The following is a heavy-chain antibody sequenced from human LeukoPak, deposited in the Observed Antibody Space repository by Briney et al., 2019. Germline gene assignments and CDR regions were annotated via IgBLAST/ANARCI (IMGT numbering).Heavy chain of an antibody. J-gene: IGHJ3*02. CDR2: INHSGST. CDR1: GGSFSGYY. V-gene: IGHV4-34*01. Sequence: SETLSLTCAVYGGSFSGYYWSWIRQPPGKGLEWIGEINHSGSTNYNPSLKSRVTISVDTSKKQFSLKLSSVTAADTAVYYCARDRITDRLDAFDIWGQGTMVTVSS. D-gene: IGHD3-16*01. CDR3: ARDRITDRLDAFDI.